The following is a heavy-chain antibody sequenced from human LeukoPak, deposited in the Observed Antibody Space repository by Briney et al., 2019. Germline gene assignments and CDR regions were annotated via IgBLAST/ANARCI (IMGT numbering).Heavy chain of an antibody. CDR3: ARDRSLGTAMPDAFDI. D-gene: IGHD5-18*01. CDR1: GYTFTGYY. V-gene: IGHV1-2*02. J-gene: IGHJ3*02. CDR2: INPNSGGT. Sequence: GASVKVSCKASGYTFTGYYMHWVRQAPGQGLEWMGWINPNSGGTNYAQKFQGRVTMTRDTSISTAYMELSRLRSDDTAVYYCARDRSLGTAMPDAFDIWGQGTMVTVSS.